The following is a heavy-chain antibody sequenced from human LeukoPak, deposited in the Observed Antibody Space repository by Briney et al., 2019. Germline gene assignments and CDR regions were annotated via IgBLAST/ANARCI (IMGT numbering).Heavy chain of an antibody. CDR3: AKDSSSGAY. V-gene: IGHV1-69*05. D-gene: IGHD6-6*01. Sequence: RGSSKASGYFRVQALCRARRSPGPGHEWRGVIIPIFGTANYAQKFQGRVTITTDESTSTAYMELSSLRSEDTAVYYCAKDSSSGAYWGQGTLVTVSS. CDR2: IIPIFGTA. J-gene: IGHJ4*02. CDR1: GYFRVQA.